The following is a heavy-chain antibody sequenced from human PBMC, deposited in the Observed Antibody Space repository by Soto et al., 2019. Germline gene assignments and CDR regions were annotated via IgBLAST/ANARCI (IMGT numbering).Heavy chain of an antibody. CDR1: GYSFAGYW. CDR2: IDPSDSQT. Sequence: LKISCKGSGYSFAGYWITWVRQKPGKGLEWMGRIDPSDSQTYYSPSFRGHVTISVTKSITTVFLQWSSLRASDTAMYYCARQIYDSDTGPNCQYYFDSWGQGTPVTVSS. J-gene: IGHJ4*02. V-gene: IGHV5-10-1*01. D-gene: IGHD3-22*01. CDR3: ARQIYDSDTGPNCQYYFDS.